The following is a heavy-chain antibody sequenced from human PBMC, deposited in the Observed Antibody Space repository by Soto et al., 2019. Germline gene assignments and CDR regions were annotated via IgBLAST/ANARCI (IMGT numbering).Heavy chain of an antibody. V-gene: IGHV3-11*05. D-gene: IGHD6-13*01. CDR3: ARGRGAAADYFDF. J-gene: IGHJ4*02. Sequence: QVQLVESGGGLVKPGGSLRLSCAVSGFTFSDYYMTWIRQAPGKGLAWVSYISSSTSHTNYADSVKGRFTISRDNAKNSLFLQMNSLRAEDTAVYYCARGRGAAADYFDFWGQGTLVTVS. CDR1: GFTFSDYY. CDR2: ISSSTSHT.